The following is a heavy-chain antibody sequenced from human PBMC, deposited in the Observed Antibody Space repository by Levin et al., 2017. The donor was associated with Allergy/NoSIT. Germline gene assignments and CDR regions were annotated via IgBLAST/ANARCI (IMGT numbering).Heavy chain of an antibody. CDR3: ARDLGRGYSYGPGAFDI. Sequence: GGSLRLSCAASGFTFSSYSMNWVRQAPGKGLEWVSSISSSSSYIYYADSVKGRFTISRDNAKNSLYLQMNSLRAEDTAVYYCARDLGRGYSYGPGAFDIWGQGTMVTVSS. CDR1: GFTFSSYS. J-gene: IGHJ3*02. CDR2: ISSSSSYI. V-gene: IGHV3-21*01. D-gene: IGHD5-18*01.